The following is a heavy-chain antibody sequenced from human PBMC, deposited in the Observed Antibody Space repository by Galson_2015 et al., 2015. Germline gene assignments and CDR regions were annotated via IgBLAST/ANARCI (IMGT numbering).Heavy chain of an antibody. CDR1: GFTFSSYA. CDR2: ISGSGGST. D-gene: IGHD5-12*01. CDR3: AKGGFRSVGYSGYDLGY. Sequence: SLRLSCAASGFTFSSYAMSWVRQAPGKGLEWVSAISGSGGSTYYADSVKGRFTISRDNSKNTLYLQMNSLRAEDTAVYYCAKGGFRSVGYSGYDLGYWGQGTLVTVSS. V-gene: IGHV3-23*01. J-gene: IGHJ4*02.